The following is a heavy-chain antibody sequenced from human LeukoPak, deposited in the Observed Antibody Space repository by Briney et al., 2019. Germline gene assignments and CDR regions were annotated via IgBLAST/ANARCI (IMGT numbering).Heavy chain of an antibody. Sequence: GGSLRLSCAASGFTLSDYAMHWVRQAPGRGLEWVALISYPRSYHYYIDSVKGRFTSSRDNAKNSLYLQMNSLRAEDTAVYYCASNSMVRGKGTDYWGQGTLVTVSS. CDR3: ASNSMVRGKGTDY. J-gene: IGHJ4*02. V-gene: IGHV3-30-3*01. CDR2: ISYPRSYH. D-gene: IGHD3-10*01. CDR1: GFTLSDYA.